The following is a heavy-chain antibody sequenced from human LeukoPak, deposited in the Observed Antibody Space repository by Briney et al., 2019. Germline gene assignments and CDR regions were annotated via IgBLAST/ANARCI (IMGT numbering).Heavy chain of an antibody. D-gene: IGHD6-19*01. V-gene: IGHV3-53*01. CDR3: ARDSSGWYGDAFDI. J-gene: IGHJ3*02. CDR1: GFTVSSYY. Sequence: GGSLRLSCAASGFTVSSYYMSWGRQAPGKGLEWVSVIYSGGSTYYADSVKGRFTISRDNSKNTLYLQMNSLRAEDTAVYYCARDSSGWYGDAFDIWGQGTMVTVSS. CDR2: IYSGGST.